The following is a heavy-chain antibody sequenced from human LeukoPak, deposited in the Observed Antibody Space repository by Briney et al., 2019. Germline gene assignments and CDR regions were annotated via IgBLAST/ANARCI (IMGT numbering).Heavy chain of an antibody. CDR1: EFTFNRYW. Sequence: GGSLRLSCAASEFTFNRYWMRWVRQAPGQGLQWVSAVSGSGAHTYYADSVKGRFTTSRDNSRDTLYLQMNSLRAEDTAIYICAKDGGTYPYFLDVWGKGTTVIVSS. CDR3: AKDGGTYPYFLDV. D-gene: IGHD1-26*01. CDR2: VSGSGAHT. J-gene: IGHJ6*03. V-gene: IGHV3-23*01.